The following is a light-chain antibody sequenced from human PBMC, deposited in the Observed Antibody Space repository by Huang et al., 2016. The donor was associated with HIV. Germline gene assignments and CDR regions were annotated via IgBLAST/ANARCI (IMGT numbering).Light chain of an antibody. CDR3: QHYDSLPYT. V-gene: IGKV1-33*01. CDR1: QDITKF. J-gene: IGKJ2*01. CDR2: DAS. Sequence: DIQMTQSPSSLAASVGDRVTITCQASQDITKFLNWYQQKPGQPPKLLMYDASTLETGVPSRFSGSGSGTHFSFTISSLQPEDFAIDYCQHYDSLPYTFGQGTKLEIK.